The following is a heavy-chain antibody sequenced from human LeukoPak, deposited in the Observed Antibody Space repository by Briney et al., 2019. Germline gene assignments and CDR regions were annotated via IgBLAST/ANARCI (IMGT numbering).Heavy chain of an antibody. CDR1: GYSFTSYW. Sequence: GESLKISCKGSGYSFTSYWIGWVRQMPGKGLEWMGIIYPGDSDTRYSPSFQGQVTISADKSISTAYLQWSSLKASDTAMYYCVRLNEYSSSYNWFDPWGQGTLVTVSS. CDR3: VRLNEYSSSYNWFDP. J-gene: IGHJ5*02. CDR2: IYPGDSDT. D-gene: IGHD6-6*01. V-gene: IGHV5-51*01.